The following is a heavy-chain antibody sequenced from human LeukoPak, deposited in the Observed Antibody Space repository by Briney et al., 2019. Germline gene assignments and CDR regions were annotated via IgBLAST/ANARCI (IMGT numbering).Heavy chain of an antibody. CDR1: GFSFSSLA. D-gene: IGHD5-18*01. CDR2: VYTGGSK. J-gene: IGHJ4*02. Sequence: GGSLRLACAASGFSFSSLAMNWVRQAPGKGLEWVSIVYTGGSKYYADSVKGRFTISRDNSKNTLYLQMNSLRAEDTAVYYCAREAGYSSGYGYFDSWGQGTLVTVSS. CDR3: AREAGYSSGYGYFDS. V-gene: IGHV3-66*01.